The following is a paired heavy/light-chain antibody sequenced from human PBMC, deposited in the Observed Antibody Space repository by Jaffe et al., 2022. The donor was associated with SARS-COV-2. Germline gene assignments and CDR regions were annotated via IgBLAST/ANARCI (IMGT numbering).Heavy chain of an antibody. CDR3: ARHRGGSSNIDP. D-gene: IGHD3-16*01. J-gene: IGHJ5*02. CDR2: ILSGGSS. CDR1: GDSTSSDIYY. Sequence: QLQLQESGPGLVKPSETLFLTCTVSGDSTSSDIYYWEWIRQAPGKGLEWIGNILSGGSSYYNPSLKSRVTISVDTSKNQFSLKLSSVTAADTAVYYCARHRGGSSNIDPWGQGTLVTVSS. V-gene: IGHV4-39*01.
Light chain of an antibody. CDR2: DVT. CDR3: SSFTSSPTWV. J-gene: IGLJ3*02. V-gene: IGLV2-14*03. Sequence: QSALTQPASVSGSPGQSITISCTGTSSDVGAYNYVSWYQQHPGKAPKLLIYDVTNRPSGVSNRFSGSKSGNTASLTISGLQAEDEADYYCSSFTSSPTWVFGGGTKLTVL. CDR1: SSDVGAYNY.